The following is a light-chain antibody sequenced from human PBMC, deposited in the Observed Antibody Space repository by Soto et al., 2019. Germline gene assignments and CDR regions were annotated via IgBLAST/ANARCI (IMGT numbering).Light chain of an antibody. J-gene: IGKJ2*03. CDR1: QDITNF. CDR2: DAS. Sequence: DIQMTQSPSSLSASVGDRVTITCQASQDITNFLNWYQQKPGKAPKLLIYDASSLQTGVPSRFSGSGSGTDFSFTISSLQPADIATYYCQQFDDVPYSFGQGTKVAIK. CDR3: QQFDDVPYS. V-gene: IGKV1-33*01.